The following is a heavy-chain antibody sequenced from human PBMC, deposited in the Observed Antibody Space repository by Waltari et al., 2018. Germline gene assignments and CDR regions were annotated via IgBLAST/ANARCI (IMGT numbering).Heavy chain of an antibody. J-gene: IGHJ4*02. V-gene: IGHV3-23*01. CDR3: AKDQYTSSRRGFDS. CDR2: SSGSAGST. CDR1: GFNLSSYA. D-gene: IGHD3-10*01. Sequence: EVQLSESGGGLVQPGGSLRLSCAASGFNLSSYAMSWVRQAPGKGLGWGSTSSGSAGSTYYADSVKGRFTISRDISKNTLFLQMNSLRAEDTALYSCAKDQYTSSRRGFDSWGQGTLVTVSS.